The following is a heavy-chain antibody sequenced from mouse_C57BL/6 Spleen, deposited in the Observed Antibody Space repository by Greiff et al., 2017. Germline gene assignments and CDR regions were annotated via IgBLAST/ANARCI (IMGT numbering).Heavy chain of an antibody. Sequence: QVQLKESGAELVRPGTSVKMSCKASGYTFTNYWIGWAKQRPGHGLEWIGDIYPGGGYTNYNEKFKGTATLTAAKSSSTAYMQFSSLTSEDSAIYYCARRDYGNLQGFDYWGQGTTLTVSS. CDR1: GYTFTNYW. J-gene: IGHJ2*01. CDR3: ARRDYGNLQGFDY. V-gene: IGHV1-63*01. CDR2: IYPGGGYT. D-gene: IGHD2-1*01.